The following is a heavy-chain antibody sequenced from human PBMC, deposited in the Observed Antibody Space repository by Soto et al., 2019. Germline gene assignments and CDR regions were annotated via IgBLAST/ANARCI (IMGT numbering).Heavy chain of an antibody. CDR3: ARGGAARPNYFDY. J-gene: IGHJ4*02. Sequence: SGTLYITCTVSSGTISSYYWSWIRKPPGKGLEWIGYIYYSGSTNYNPSLKSRVTISVDTSKNQFSLKLSSVTAADTAVYYCARGGAARPNYFDYWGQGTLVTVSS. V-gene: IGHV4-59*01. CDR1: SGTISSYY. D-gene: IGHD6-6*01. CDR2: IYYSGST.